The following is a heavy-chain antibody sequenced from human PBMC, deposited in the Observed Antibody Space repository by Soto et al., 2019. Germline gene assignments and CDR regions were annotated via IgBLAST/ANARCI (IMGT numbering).Heavy chain of an antibody. CDR2: IIPIFGTA. V-gene: IGHV1-69*13. CDR3: ARDRGYYDSSGSRSIWFDP. D-gene: IGHD3-22*01. Sequence: SVKVSCKASGGTFSSYAISWVRQAPGQGLEWMGGIIPIFGTANYAQKFQGRVTITADESTSTAYMELSSLRSEDTAVYYCARDRGYYDSSGSRSIWFDPWGQGTLVTVSS. J-gene: IGHJ5*02. CDR1: GGTFSSYA.